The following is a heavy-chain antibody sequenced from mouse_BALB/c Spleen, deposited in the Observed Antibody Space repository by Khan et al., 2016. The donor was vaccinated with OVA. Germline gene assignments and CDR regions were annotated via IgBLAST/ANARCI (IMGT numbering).Heavy chain of an antibody. CDR2: IWGDGST. CDR1: GFSLTGYG. CDR3: ARAYYGNYREAMDY. V-gene: IGHV2-6-7*01. Sequence: QVQLKQSGPGLVAPSQRLSITCTVSGFSLTGYGVNWVRQPPGKGPEWLGMIWGDGSTDYNSVLKSRLSISKDNSKSQVFLKMNSLQTDDTARYYCARAYYGNYREAMDYWGQGTSVTVSS. D-gene: IGHD2-10*01. J-gene: IGHJ4*01.